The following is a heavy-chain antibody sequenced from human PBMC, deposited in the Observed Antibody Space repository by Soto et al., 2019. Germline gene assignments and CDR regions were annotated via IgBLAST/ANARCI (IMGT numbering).Heavy chain of an antibody. CDR2: ISGSGGST. CDR3: AKVVGANLNYFDY. D-gene: IGHD1-26*01. CDR1: GFTFIRYA. V-gene: IGHV3-23*01. Sequence: GGSLRLSCAASGFTFIRYAMSWVRQAPGKGLEWVSAISGSGGSTYYADSVKGRFTISRDNSKNTLYLQMNSLRAEDTAVYYCAKVVGANLNYFDYWGQGTLVTVSS. J-gene: IGHJ4*02.